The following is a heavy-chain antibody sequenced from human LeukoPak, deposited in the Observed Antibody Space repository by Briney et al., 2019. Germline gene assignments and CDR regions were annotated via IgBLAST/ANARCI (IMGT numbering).Heavy chain of an antibody. V-gene: IGHV3-48*04. Sequence: GSLRLSCAASGFTFSTYNMNWVRQAPGKGLEWVSYISSSSSTIYYADSVKGRFTISRDNAKNSLYLQMNSLRAEDTAVYYCARDGTGTTLAFDYWGQGTLVTVSS. CDR1: GFTFSTYN. CDR3: ARDGTGTTLAFDY. CDR2: ISSSSSTI. J-gene: IGHJ4*02. D-gene: IGHD1-1*01.